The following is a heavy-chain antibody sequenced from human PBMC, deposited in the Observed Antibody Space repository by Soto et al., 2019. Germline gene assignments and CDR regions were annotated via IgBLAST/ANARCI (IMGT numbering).Heavy chain of an antibody. J-gene: IGHJ4*02. CDR3: ARDNITGLFDY. D-gene: IGHD2-8*02. Sequence: SETLSLTCAVYGGSFSGYYWTWIRQPPGTGLEWIGEINHSGSTNYNPSLKSRVTISVDTSKNQFSLKLTSVTAADTAAYYCARDNITGLFDYWGQGTXVTVSS. CDR1: GGSFSGYY. CDR2: INHSGST. V-gene: IGHV4-34*01.